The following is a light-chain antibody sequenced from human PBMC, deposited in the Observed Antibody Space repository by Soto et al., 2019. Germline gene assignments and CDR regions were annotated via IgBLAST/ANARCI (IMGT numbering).Light chain of an antibody. CDR1: QNIRNW. CDR2: DAS. J-gene: IGKJ5*01. V-gene: IGKV1-5*01. CDR3: QQYNTYST. Sequence: GASVTITCRASQNIRNWLAWYQQKPGKAPNPLIHDASSLKSGVPARFSGSGSGTEFTLTISSLQPDDFATYYCQQYNTYSTFGQGTRLEIK.